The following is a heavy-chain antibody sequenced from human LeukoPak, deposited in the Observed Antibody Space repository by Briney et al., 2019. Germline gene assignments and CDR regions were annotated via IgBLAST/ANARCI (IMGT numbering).Heavy chain of an antibody. Sequence: PGGTLRLSCAASGFTFSSYGMSWVRQAPGKGLEWVSAISGSGGSTYYADSVKGRFTISRDNSKNTLYLQMNSLRAEDTAVYYCAKDRSATIYPDDYGDYYYWGQGTLVTVSS. CDR2: ISGSGGST. CDR1: GFTFSSYG. D-gene: IGHD4-17*01. CDR3: AKDRSATIYPDDYGDYYY. V-gene: IGHV3-23*01. J-gene: IGHJ4*02.